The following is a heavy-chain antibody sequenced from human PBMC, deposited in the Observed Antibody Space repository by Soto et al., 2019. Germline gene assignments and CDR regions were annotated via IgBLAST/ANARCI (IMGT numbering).Heavy chain of an antibody. CDR3: ASGDYGTGSYPFPYFDY. J-gene: IGHJ4*02. Sequence: HEHLVQSGAEVKRPGASLKVSCKASGYSFTGYYIHWVRQAPGQGLEWMGWINPDSGATNYAQNFQGMVTLTSDTSISTASMDLTSLTSDDTAVYYCASGDYGTGSYPFPYFDYWGQGTLVIVSS. V-gene: IGHV1-2*02. CDR1: GYSFTGYY. CDR2: INPDSGAT. D-gene: IGHD3-10*01.